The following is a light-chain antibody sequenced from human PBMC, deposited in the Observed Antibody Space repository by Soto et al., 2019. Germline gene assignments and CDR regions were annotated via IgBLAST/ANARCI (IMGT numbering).Light chain of an antibody. Sequence: QSALTQPAPVSGTPGQSITLSCTGSSSDISAYTYVSWFQQYPGKAPKLIISEVSNRPSGVSNRFSGSKSGTAASLTISGPQTEDEADYFCVSITTDWTHVFGTGTKVTAL. CDR1: SSDISAYTY. V-gene: IGLV2-14*01. CDR2: EVS. J-gene: IGLJ1*01. CDR3: VSITTDWTHV.